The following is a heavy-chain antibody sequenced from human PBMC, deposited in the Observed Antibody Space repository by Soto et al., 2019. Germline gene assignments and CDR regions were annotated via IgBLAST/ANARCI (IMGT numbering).Heavy chain of an antibody. Sequence: QVPLVQSGAEVKKPGSSVTVSCKASGGTFSSYAIHWVRQAPGQGLEWMGGIIPMYGPAKYAQRLQGRVSIPADESTTTAYMELTSLTSQDTAVYYCARVPSMVRGVIDNRFDPWGHGTLVTVSS. CDR1: GGTFSSYA. CDR2: IIPMYGPA. D-gene: IGHD3-10*01. V-gene: IGHV1-69*01. CDR3: ARVPSMVRGVIDNRFDP. J-gene: IGHJ5*02.